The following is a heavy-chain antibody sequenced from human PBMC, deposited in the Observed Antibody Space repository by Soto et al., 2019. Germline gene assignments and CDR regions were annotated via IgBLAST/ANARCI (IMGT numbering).Heavy chain of an antibody. J-gene: IGHJ4*02. D-gene: IGHD3-22*01. V-gene: IGHV3-53*01. CDR1: GFTVSSNY. CDR3: ARGLGRAYYDSSGYFHLDY. CDR2: IYSGGST. Sequence: PGGSLRLSCAASGFTVSSNYMSWVRQAPGKGLEWVSVIYSGGSTYYAGSVKGRFTISRDNSKNTLYLQMNSLRAEDTAVYYCARGLGRAYYDSSGYFHLDYWGQGTLVTVSS.